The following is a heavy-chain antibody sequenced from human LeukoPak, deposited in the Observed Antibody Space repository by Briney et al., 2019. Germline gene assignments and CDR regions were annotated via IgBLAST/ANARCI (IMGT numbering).Heavy chain of an antibody. Sequence: GGSLRLSCAASGFTFSSYGMHWVRQAPGKGLEGVAFIRYDGSNKYYADSVKGRFTISRDNSKNTLYLQMNSLRAEDTAVYYCARFNWGEVAFDYWGQGTLVTVSS. V-gene: IGHV3-30*02. J-gene: IGHJ4*02. CDR1: GFTFSSYG. CDR3: ARFNWGEVAFDY. D-gene: IGHD3-16*01. CDR2: IRYDGSNK.